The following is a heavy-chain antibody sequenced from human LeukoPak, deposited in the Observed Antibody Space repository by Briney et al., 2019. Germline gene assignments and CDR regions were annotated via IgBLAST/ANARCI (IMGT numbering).Heavy chain of an antibody. V-gene: IGHV4-38-2*02. CDR3: ARDANGYCSGGSCYPGAFDI. CDR2: IFHSGST. J-gene: IGHJ3*02. Sequence: SETLSLTCTVSGGSISSYYWGWIRQPPGKGLEWIGSIFHSGSTYYNPSLKSRGTISVDTSKNQFSLELSNVTAADTAVYYCARDANGYCSGGSCYPGAFDIWGQGTMVTVSS. CDR1: GGSISSYY. D-gene: IGHD2-15*01.